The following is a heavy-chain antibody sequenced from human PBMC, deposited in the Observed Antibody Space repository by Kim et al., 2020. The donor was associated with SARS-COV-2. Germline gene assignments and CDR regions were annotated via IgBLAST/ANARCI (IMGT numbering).Heavy chain of an antibody. CDR3: VSLHSYYCYGMDV. J-gene: IGHJ6*02. Sequence: CAAPVKVRFTISRVEAKTTLYRQMNSLKTEDTAVYYCVSLHSYYCYGMDVWGQGTTVTVSS. D-gene: IGHD4-4*01. V-gene: IGHV3-15*03.